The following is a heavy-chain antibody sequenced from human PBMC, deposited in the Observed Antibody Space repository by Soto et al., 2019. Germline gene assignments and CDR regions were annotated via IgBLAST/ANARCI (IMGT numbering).Heavy chain of an antibody. Sequence: PSETLSLTCAVSSGSISSSRWWSWVRQPPGKGLEWIGEIYHTGSTNYNPSLKSRVTISVDKSKNQFSLKLSSVTAADTAVYYCATYYDIFTGYTFDYWGQGTLVTVSS. CDR2: IYHTGST. J-gene: IGHJ4*02. CDR3: ATYYDIFTGYTFDY. D-gene: IGHD3-9*01. CDR1: SGSISSSRW. V-gene: IGHV4-4*02.